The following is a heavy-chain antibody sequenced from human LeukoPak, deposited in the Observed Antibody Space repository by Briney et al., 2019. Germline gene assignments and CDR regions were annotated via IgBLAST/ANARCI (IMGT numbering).Heavy chain of an antibody. V-gene: IGHV1-69*13. J-gene: IGHJ4*02. CDR2: IIPIFGTP. Sequence: SVRVSCKASGDTFSSYGITWVRPAPGQGLEWVGVIIPIFGTPNYAQKFQGRVTITADESTRTAYMELSRLTSEDTAIYYCTSRGDYWGKGTMVTVSS. CDR3: TSRGDY. CDR1: GDTFSSYG. D-gene: IGHD3-10*01.